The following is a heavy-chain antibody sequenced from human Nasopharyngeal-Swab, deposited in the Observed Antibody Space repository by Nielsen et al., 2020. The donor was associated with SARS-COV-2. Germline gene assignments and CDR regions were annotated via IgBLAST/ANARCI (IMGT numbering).Heavy chain of an antibody. CDR1: GYFFTTYS. Sequence: ASVQVSCKASGYFFTTYSMIWVRQAPPQGLEGMGWINNNTGNPTYAQGSTERFVPTLDTSVNTAYPQISSLKAEDTAVYYCARDRSSWSGNWFDPWGQGTLVTVSS. J-gene: IGHJ5*02. CDR2: INNNTGNP. V-gene: IGHV7-4-1*02. D-gene: IGHD6-13*01. CDR3: ARDRSSWSGNWFDP.